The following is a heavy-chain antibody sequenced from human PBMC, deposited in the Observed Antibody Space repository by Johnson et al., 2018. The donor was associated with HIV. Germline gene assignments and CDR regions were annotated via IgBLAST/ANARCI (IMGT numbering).Heavy chain of an antibody. CDR2: IRYDGTNK. V-gene: IGHV3-30*02. Sequence: QVQLVESGGGVVQRGGSLRLSCVASGFTFSSYGMHWVRQAPGKGLEWVAFIRYDGTNKYYADSVKGRFTVSRDNSKNTLYVEMNSLRAEDTAVYYCATRDPTHRPGVFDIWGQGTMVTVSS. CDR3: ATRDPTHRPGVFDI. CDR1: GFTFSSYG. J-gene: IGHJ3*02. D-gene: IGHD1-14*01.